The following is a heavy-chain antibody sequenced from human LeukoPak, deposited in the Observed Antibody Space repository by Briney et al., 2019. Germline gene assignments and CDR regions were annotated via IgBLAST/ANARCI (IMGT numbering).Heavy chain of an antibody. CDR3: ARDGVAGTGEV. J-gene: IGHJ6*02. CDR2: INHSGST. D-gene: IGHD6-19*01. Sequence: SETLSLTCAVYGGSFSGYYWSWIRQPPGKGLEWIGEINHSGSTNYNPSLKSRVTISVDTSKNQFSLKLSSVTAADTAVYYCARDGVAGTGEVWGQGNTVTVS. V-gene: IGHV4-34*01. CDR1: GGSFSGYY.